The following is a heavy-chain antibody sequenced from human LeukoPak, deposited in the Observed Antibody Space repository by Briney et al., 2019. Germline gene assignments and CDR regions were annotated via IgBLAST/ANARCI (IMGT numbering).Heavy chain of an antibody. Sequence: PGGSLRLSCAASGFTFSSSAMSWVRQAPGKGLEWVSAISNNGGYTYYADSVQGRFTISRDNSKNTLYLQMNSLRAEDTAVYYCARDLKCGGSCYYRYYYYGMDVWGQGTTVTVSS. D-gene: IGHD2-15*01. CDR1: GFTFSSSA. CDR2: ISNNGGYT. CDR3: ARDLKCGGSCYYRYYYYGMDV. J-gene: IGHJ6*02. V-gene: IGHV3-23*01.